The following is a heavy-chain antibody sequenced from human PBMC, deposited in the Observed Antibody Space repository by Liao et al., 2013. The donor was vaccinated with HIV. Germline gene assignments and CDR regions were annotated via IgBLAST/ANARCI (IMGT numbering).Heavy chain of an antibody. V-gene: IGHV4-59*12. J-gene: IGHJ4*02. D-gene: IGHD4-23*01. CDR3: ARDEGDYSGNNLILDY. CDR1: GGSISSYQ. CDR2: VYYSGST. Sequence: QVQLQESGPGLVKPSETLSLTCTVSGGSISSYQWTWIRQPPGKGLEWIGHVYYSGSTNYNSSLKSRVTISADTSKNQFSLKVTYVTAADTAVYYCARDEGDYSGNNLILDYWGRGTLVTVSS.